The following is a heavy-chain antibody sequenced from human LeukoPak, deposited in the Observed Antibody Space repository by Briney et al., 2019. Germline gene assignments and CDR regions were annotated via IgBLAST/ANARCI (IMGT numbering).Heavy chain of an antibody. CDR3: ARLMYNWNDGADY. D-gene: IGHD1-20*01. J-gene: IGHJ4*02. V-gene: IGHV5-51*01. Sequence: GESLKISCKGSGYSFTSHWIGWVRQMPGKGLEWMGIIYPGDSDTRYSPSFQGQVTISADKFISTAYLQWSSLKASDTAMYYCARLMYNWNDGADYWGQGTLVTVSS. CDR2: IYPGDSDT. CDR1: GYSFTSHW.